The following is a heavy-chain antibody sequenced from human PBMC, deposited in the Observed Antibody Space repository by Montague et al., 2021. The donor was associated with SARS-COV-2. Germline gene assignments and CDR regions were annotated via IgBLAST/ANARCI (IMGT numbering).Heavy chain of an antibody. D-gene: IGHD3-9*01. J-gene: IGHJ4*02. CDR1: GYSFTSYW. CDR3: ARVSHHYDILPDKRDY. Sequence: QSGAEVKKPGESLKISCKGSGYSFTSYWIGWVRQMPGKGLEWIGIIYPGDSDTRYSPSFQGQVTISADKSISTVYLQWSSLKASDTAMYYCARVSHHYDILPDKRDYGGQGTLVTVSS. CDR2: IYPGDSDT. V-gene: IGHV5-51*01.